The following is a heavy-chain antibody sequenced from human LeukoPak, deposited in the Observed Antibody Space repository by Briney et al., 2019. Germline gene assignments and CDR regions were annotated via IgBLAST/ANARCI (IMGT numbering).Heavy chain of an antibody. CDR2: VYYTEST. CDR1: GDSVTSGTFY. Sequence: SETLSLTCTVSGDSVTSGTFYWAWLRQPPGKGLEWIATVYYTESTYYNPSLKSRVTISMDTSKNQFSLDLRSVVAPDTAVYYCARHSGSGSLSRPFDPWGQGTLVTVSS. D-gene: IGHD3-10*01. V-gene: IGHV4-39*01. CDR3: ARHSGSGSLSRPFDP. J-gene: IGHJ5*02.